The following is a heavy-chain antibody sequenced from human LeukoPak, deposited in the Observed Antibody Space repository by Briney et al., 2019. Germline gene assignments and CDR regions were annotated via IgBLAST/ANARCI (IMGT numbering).Heavy chain of an antibody. V-gene: IGHV3-53*01. J-gene: IGHJ4*02. CDR2: IYSGGST. D-gene: IGHD4-17*01. Sequence: GGSLRLSCAASGFTVSSNYMNWVRQAPGKGLEWVSVIYSGGSTYYADSVKGRFTISRDNSKNTLFLQMDSLRAEDTAVYYCAREAVTRNYFDYWGQGTLVTVSS. CDR3: AREAVTRNYFDY. CDR1: GFTVSSNY.